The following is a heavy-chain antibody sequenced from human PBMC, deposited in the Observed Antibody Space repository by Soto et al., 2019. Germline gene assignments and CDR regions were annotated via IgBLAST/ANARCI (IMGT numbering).Heavy chain of an antibody. Sequence: QVQLVQSGAEVKKPGASVKVSCKASGYTFTSYGISWVRQAPGQGLEWMGWISAYNGNTNYAQKLQGRVTMTIDTSTSTAYMELRSLTSDDTAVYYCARDPTMFGVAQNYGMDVWGQGTTVTVSS. V-gene: IGHV1-18*01. CDR2: ISAYNGNT. J-gene: IGHJ6*02. CDR3: ARDPTMFGVAQNYGMDV. D-gene: IGHD3-3*01. CDR1: GYTFTSYG.